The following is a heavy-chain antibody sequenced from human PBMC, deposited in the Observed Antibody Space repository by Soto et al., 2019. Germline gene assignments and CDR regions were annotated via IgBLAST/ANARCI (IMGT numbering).Heavy chain of an antibody. CDR2: IYWDDGK. CDR3: AHTTTDAFDI. CDR1: GFSLSTSGVG. D-gene: IGHD1-1*01. V-gene: IGHV2-5*02. J-gene: IGHJ3*02. Sequence: QITLKESGPTLVKPTQTLTLTCTFSGFSLSTSGVGVGWIRQPPGKALEWLALIYWDDGKRYSPSMKSRLTITEDTPKNQVVLTITTMDPVDTATDNCAHTTTDAFDIWGHGKMVPGSS.